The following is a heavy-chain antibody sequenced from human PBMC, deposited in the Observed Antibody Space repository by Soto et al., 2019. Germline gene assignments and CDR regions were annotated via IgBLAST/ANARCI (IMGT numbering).Heavy chain of an antibody. CDR2: ISGRGSST. D-gene: IGHD3-22*01. Sequence: GGSLRLSCGASGFTFSNYAMNWVRQAPGKGLEWVSGISGRGSSTYYPDSVKGRFTISRDNSKNTVYLQMNSLRAEDAAVYYCAKEMTSGYYLFDYWGQGTLVTVSS. CDR3: AKEMTSGYYLFDY. V-gene: IGHV3-23*01. J-gene: IGHJ4*02. CDR1: GFTFSNYA.